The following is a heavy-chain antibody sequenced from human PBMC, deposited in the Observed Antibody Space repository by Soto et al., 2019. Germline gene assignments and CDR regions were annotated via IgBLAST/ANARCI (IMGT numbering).Heavy chain of an antibody. CDR1: GYSFAGYW. CDR2: IDPSDSQT. J-gene: IGHJ4*02. Sequence: EESLTISCKVSGYSFAGYWITWVLQKPGKGLEWMGRIDPSDSQTYYSPSFRGHVTISVTKSITTVFLQWSSLRASDTAMYYCARQIYDSDTGPNFKYYFDSWGQGTTVTVSS. CDR3: ARQIYDSDTGPNFKYYFDS. D-gene: IGHD3-22*01. V-gene: IGHV5-10-1*01.